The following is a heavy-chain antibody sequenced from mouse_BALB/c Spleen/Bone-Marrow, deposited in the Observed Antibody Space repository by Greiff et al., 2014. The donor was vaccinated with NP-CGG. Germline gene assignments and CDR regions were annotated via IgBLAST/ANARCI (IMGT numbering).Heavy chain of an antibody. CDR3: ARSYGNWYFDV. J-gene: IGHJ1*01. Sequence: VQLQQPGPELVKPGASVKISCKASGYTFTDYNMHWVKQSHGKSLEWIGYIYPYNGGTGYNQKFKSKATLTVDNSSSTAYMELRSLTSEDSAVYYCARSYGNWYFDVRGAGTTVTVSS. CDR2: IYPYNGGT. D-gene: IGHD2-10*02. V-gene: IGHV1S29*02. CDR1: GYTFTDYN.